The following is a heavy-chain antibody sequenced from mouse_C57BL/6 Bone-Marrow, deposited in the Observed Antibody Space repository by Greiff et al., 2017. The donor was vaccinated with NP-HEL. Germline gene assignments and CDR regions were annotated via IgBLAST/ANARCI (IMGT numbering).Heavy chain of an antibody. D-gene: IGHD3-3*01. CDR2: ISSGGSYT. J-gene: IGHJ3*01. V-gene: IGHV5-6*01. Sequence: EVHLVESGGDLVKPGGSLKLSCAASGFTFSSYGMSWVRQTPDKRLEWVATISSGGSYTYYPDSVKGRFTISRDNAKNTLYLQMSSLKSEDTAMYYCARRILVGGFAYWGQGTLVTVSA. CDR1: GFTFSSYG. CDR3: ARRILVGGFAY.